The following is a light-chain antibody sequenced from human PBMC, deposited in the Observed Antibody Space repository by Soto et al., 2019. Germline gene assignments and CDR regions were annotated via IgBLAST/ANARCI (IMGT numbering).Light chain of an antibody. Sequence: DIQMTQSPSTLSASVGDRVTITCRASQSISSWLAWYQQKPGKGPKILIYKASSLEIGVPSRFSGSGSGTEFTLTITSLQPDDFATYYCQQYALYPWTFGQGTKVEI. V-gene: IGKV1-5*03. J-gene: IGKJ1*01. CDR2: KAS. CDR3: QQYALYPWT. CDR1: QSISSW.